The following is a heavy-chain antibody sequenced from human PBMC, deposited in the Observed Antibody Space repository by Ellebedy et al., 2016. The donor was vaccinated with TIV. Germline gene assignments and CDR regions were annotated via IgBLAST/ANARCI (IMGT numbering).Heavy chain of an antibody. CDR3: AGGPSRGY. CDR1: GFTFSSFA. CDR2: ISSGSTYI. D-gene: IGHD3-10*01. Sequence: GGSLRLXCAASGFTFSSFAMNWVRQAPGKGLQWVASISSGSTYISYADSVKGRFTISRDNSKNTVYLQMNSLRAEDTAVYYCAGGPSRGYWGQGTLVTVSS. J-gene: IGHJ4*02. V-gene: IGHV3-21*04.